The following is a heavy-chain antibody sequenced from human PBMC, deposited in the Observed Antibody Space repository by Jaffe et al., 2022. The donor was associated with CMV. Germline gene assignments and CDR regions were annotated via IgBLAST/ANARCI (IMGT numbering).Heavy chain of an antibody. CDR1: GFTFSSYS. V-gene: IGHV3-21*01. Sequence: EVQLVESGGGLVKPGGSLRLSCAASGFTFSSYSMNWVRQAPGKGLEWVSSISSSSSYIYYADSVKGRFTISRDNAKNSLYLQMNSLRAEDTAVYYCARGTSIAARRERAFDYWGQGTLVTVSS. D-gene: IGHD6-6*01. CDR3: ARGTSIAARRERAFDY. J-gene: IGHJ4*02. CDR2: ISSSSSYI.